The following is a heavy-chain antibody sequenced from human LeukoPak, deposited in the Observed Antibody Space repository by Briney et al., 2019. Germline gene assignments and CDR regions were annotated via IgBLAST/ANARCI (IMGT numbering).Heavy chain of an antibody. CDR3: AGGALGVVIKGLKV. CDR1: GAFICAHY. Sequence: SETLSLTCSVSGAFICAHYWTWIRQPPGKGLEWIGYIHDSGSTNYNPSLKGRVTISSDTSKNQFSLKLTSVTAADTAVYYCAGGALGVVIKGLKVWGKGTTVTVSS. CDR2: IHDSGST. J-gene: IGHJ6*04. D-gene: IGHD3-3*01. V-gene: IGHV4-59*11.